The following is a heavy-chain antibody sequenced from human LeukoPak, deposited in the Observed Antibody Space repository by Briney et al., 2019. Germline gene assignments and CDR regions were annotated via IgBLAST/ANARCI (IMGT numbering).Heavy chain of an antibody. V-gene: IGHV4-4*07. CDR1: GGSVSSYY. J-gene: IGHJ3*02. Sequence: PSETLSLTCTVSGGSVSSYYWSWIQQPAGKGLEWIGRVYTSGTTYYNPSLRSRVTVSVDTSKNQFSLKMTSVNAADTAVYYCATSGSGWSTKKDALEIWGQGTTVTVAS. D-gene: IGHD6-19*01. CDR3: ATSGSGWSTKKDALEI. CDR2: VYTSGTT.